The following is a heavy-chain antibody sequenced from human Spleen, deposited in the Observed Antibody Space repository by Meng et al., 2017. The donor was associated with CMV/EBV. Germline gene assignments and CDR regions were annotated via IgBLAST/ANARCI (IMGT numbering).Heavy chain of an antibody. J-gene: IGHJ4*02. CDR2: IFPHNGGT. Sequence: SCKTSGYTFTDHHLHWIRQAPGRGLEWMGWIFPHNGGTNYAQNFQGRVTLTTDTSINTAYIELSSLTLDDTAVYFCARDHNWGPDYWGQGTLVTVSS. CDR1: GYTFTDHH. D-gene: IGHD1-1*01. V-gene: IGHV1-2*02. CDR3: ARDHNWGPDY.